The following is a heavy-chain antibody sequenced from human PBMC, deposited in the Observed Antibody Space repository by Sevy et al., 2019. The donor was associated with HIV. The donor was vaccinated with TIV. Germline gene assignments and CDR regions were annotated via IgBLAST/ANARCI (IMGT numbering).Heavy chain of an antibody. V-gene: IGHV4-59*02. D-gene: IGHD6-13*01. J-gene: IGHJ6*02. Sequence: SETLSLTCTVSGGSVSSYFWSWIRQPPGKGLEWIGYIYYSGSTDYNPSLKSRVTISLDTSKNQFSLKLSSVTAAGTAVYYCAGESPYIAAAGKYYYYNGMDVWGQGTTVTVSS. CDR3: AGESPYIAAAGKYYYYNGMDV. CDR2: IYYSGST. CDR1: GGSVSSYF.